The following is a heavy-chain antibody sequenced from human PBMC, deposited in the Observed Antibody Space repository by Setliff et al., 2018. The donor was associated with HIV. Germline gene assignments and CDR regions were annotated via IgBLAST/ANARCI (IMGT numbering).Heavy chain of an antibody. CDR2: INGGTTT. J-gene: IGHJ4*02. CDR1: GITVSGIY. V-gene: IGHV3-53*01. Sequence: PGGSLRLSCVASGITVSGIYMTWVRQAPGKGLEWVSVINGGTTTYYADSVKGRFTISRDKSKNTVYLQMYSLRAEDTALYYCAKDRVGYCSSISCPGGFDYWGQGTLVTVSS. D-gene: IGHD2-2*03. CDR3: AKDRVGYCSSISCPGGFDY.